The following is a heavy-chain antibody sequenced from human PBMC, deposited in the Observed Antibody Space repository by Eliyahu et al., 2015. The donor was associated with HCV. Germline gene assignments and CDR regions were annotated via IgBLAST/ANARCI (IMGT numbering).Heavy chain of an antibody. CDR1: GFAFSDCT. V-gene: IGHV3-23*04. CDR3: AKSFGSGSYAKNHFDS. CDR2: LSGDGGST. D-gene: IGHD3-10*01. J-gene: IGHJ4*02. Sequence: EVRLVESGGTLVQPGGSLRLSCEAXGFAFSDCTMSWVRQAPGKGLGWVSALSGDGGSTYQADFVKGRFIISRDNSKSTLYLQMNSLTAEDTAVYFCAKSFGSGSYAKNHFDSWGPGDPGHRFL.